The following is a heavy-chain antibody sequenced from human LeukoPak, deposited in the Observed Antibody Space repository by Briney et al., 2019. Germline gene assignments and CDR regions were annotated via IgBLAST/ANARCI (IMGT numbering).Heavy chain of an antibody. CDR1: GGSIRSITYN. J-gene: IGHJ6*03. D-gene: IGHD1-26*01. V-gene: IGHV4-39*07. Sequence: SETLSLTCTVSGGSIRSITYNWGWIRQPPGKGLECIGSIHYTGSTYYNPSLKSRVTISVDTSNNQFSLKLSSVTAADTAVYYCARTGGSFYFYYYMDVWGKGTTVTVSS. CDR2: IHYTGST. CDR3: ARTGGSFYFYYYMDV.